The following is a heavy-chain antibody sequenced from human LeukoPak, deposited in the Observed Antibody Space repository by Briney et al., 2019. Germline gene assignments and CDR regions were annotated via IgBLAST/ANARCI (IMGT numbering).Heavy chain of an antibody. CDR3: ARAHYSSFGY. V-gene: IGHV3-7*01. D-gene: IGHD6-13*01. CDR1: GFTFRNYW. Sequence: GGSLRLSCAASGFTFRNYWMSWVRQAPGKGLEWVANIKEDGSEKHYVDSVKGRFTISRDNAKNSLYLQSLYLQMNSLRAEDTAVYYCARAHYSSFGYWGQGTLVTVSS. CDR2: IKEDGSEK. J-gene: IGHJ4*02.